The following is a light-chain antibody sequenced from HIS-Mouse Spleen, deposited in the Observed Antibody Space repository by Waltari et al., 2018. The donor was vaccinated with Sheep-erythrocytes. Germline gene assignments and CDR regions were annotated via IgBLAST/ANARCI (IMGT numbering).Light chain of an antibody. J-gene: IGLJ3*02. CDR1: VLAKKY. CDR2: KDS. CDR3: YSAADNNLV. Sequence: SYELTQPSSVSVSPGQTARITCSGDVLAKKYARWFQQKPGQAPVLVIYKDSARPSGIPKRFSVSSSGTTVTLTISGAQVEDEADYYCYSAADNNLVFGGGTKLTVL. V-gene: IGLV3-27*01.